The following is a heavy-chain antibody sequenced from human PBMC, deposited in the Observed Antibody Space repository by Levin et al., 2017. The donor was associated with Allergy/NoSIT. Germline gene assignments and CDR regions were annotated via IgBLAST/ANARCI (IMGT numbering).Heavy chain of an antibody. CDR1: GGSISSYY. CDR2: IYYSGST. Sequence: SETLSLTCTVSGGSISSYYWSWIRQPPGKGLEWIGYIYYSGSTNYNPSLKSRVTISVDTSKNQFSLKLSSVTAADTAVYYCARGYPTIFGVVTPQVWGQGTLVTVSS. CDR3: ARGYPTIFGVVTPQV. J-gene: IGHJ4*02. D-gene: IGHD3-3*01. V-gene: IGHV4-59*01.